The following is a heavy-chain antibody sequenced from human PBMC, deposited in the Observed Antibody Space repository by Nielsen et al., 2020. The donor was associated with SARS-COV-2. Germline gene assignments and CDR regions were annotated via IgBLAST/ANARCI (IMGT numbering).Heavy chain of an antibody. CDR1: GFTFSSYS. Sequence: GESLKISCAASGFTFSSYSMNWVRQAPGKGLEWVSSISSSSSYIYYADSVKGRFTISRDNAKNSLYLQMNSLRAEDTAVYYCASVAYDILTGYYLYWGQGTLVTVSS. J-gene: IGHJ4*02. V-gene: IGHV3-21*01. CDR3: ASVAYDILTGYYLY. D-gene: IGHD3-9*01. CDR2: ISSSSSYI.